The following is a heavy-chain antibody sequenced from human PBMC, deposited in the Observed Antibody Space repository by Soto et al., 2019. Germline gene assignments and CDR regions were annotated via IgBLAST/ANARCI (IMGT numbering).Heavy chain of an antibody. CDR1: GFSLSTSGAG. J-gene: IGHJ5*02. Sequence: QITLKDSGPTLVKPTQTLTLTCTFSGFSLSTSGAGVGWFRQPPGKALEWLALIYWDYDKRYSPSLKSRLTITKETTKNQVVLTMTNMDPVDTATYHCAHGVLRGNWFDPWGQGTLVTVSS. V-gene: IGHV2-5*02. D-gene: IGHD2-8*02. CDR2: IYWDYDK. CDR3: AHGVLRGNWFDP.